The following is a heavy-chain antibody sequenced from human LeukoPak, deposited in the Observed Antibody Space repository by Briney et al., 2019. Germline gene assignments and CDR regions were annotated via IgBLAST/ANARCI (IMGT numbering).Heavy chain of an antibody. V-gene: IGHV3-74*01. J-gene: IGHJ4*02. D-gene: IGHD6-19*01. CDR1: GFTFSSYW. CDR2: INSDGSTT. Sequence: GGSLRLSCAASGFTFSSYWMHWVRQAPGKGLVWVSRINSDGSTTSYADPVKGRFTISRDNAKNTLFLQMNSLRAEDTAVYYCARDGTQWLAQVWGQGTLVTVSS. CDR3: ARDGTQWLAQV.